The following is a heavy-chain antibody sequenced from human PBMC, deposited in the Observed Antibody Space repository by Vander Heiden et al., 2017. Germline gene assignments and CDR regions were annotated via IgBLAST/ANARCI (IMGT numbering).Heavy chain of an antibody. D-gene: IGHD1-26*01. CDR3: ARVGASGWELLY. Sequence: EVQLVESGGALAKHGGSLSLPWPASGLTFSTYNMNWVRQAPGKGLEWVSSISSSSTYIYYADSVKGRFTISRDNAKNSLYLQMNSLRAEDTAVYYCARVGASGWELLYWGQGTLVTVSS. CDR2: ISSSSTYI. CDR1: GLTFSTYN. V-gene: IGHV3-21*01. J-gene: IGHJ4*02.